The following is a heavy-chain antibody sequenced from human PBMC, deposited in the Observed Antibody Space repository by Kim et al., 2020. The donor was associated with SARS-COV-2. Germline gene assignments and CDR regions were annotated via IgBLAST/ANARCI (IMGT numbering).Heavy chain of an antibody. D-gene: IGHD3-10*01. CDR2: ISSASTTI. J-gene: IGHJ6*03. CDR1: GFTFSNYN. V-gene: IGHV3-48*02. Sequence: GGSLRLSCAASGFTFSNYNMNWVRQAPGKGLEWVSYISSASTTIYYADSVKGRFSISRDNDKNSLFLRVSSLRDEDTAVYYCARDAAYFHDSGNYYYYY. CDR3: ARDAAYFHDSGNYYYYY.